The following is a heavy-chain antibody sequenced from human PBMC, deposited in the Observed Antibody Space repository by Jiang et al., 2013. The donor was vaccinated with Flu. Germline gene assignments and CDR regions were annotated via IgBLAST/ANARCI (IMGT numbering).Heavy chain of an antibody. Sequence: SGSGLVKPSETLSLTCTVSGGSISSSSYYWGWIRQPPGKGLEWIGSIYYSGSTYYNPSLKSRVTISVDTSKNQFSLKLSSVTAADTAVYYCARDRWNYYDSSGYYYTDYWGQGTLVTVSS. V-gene: IGHV4-39*02. CDR1: GGSISSSSYY. J-gene: IGHJ4*02. CDR2: IYYSGST. CDR3: ARDRWNYYDSSGYYYTDY. D-gene: IGHD3-22*01.